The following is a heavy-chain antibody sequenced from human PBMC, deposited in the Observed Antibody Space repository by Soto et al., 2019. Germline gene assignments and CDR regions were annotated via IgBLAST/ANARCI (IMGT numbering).Heavy chain of an antibody. CDR1: GYTFSKYD. D-gene: IGHD3-3*01. CDR3: VRQYYDFWTDFPDFDY. J-gene: IGHJ4*02. CDR2: ISANSGRA. V-gene: IGHV1-18*01. Sequence: ASVKVSCKTSGYTFSKYDISWVRQAPGQGLEWMGLISANSGRANYAQKLQGRVTTTTDTSTSTAYMELRSLRSDDTAVYYCVRQYYDFWTDFPDFDYWGQGTLVTVSS.